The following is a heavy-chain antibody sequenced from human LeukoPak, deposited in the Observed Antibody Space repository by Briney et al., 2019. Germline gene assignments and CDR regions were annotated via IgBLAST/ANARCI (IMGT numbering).Heavy chain of an antibody. CDR1: GFTFSSYE. CDR2: ISSSGSTI. Sequence: PGGSLRLSCAASGFTFSSYEMNWVRQAPGKGLEWVSYISSSGSTIYYADSVKGRFTISRDNSKNTLYLQMNSLRAEDTAVYYCARDRRWLQLGDYWGQGTLVTVSS. J-gene: IGHJ4*02. V-gene: IGHV3-48*03. CDR3: ARDRRWLQLGDY. D-gene: IGHD5-24*01.